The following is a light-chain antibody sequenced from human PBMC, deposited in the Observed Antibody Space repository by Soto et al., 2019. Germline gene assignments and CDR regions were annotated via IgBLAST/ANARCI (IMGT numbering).Light chain of an antibody. CDR3: QQRSSGPLT. Sequence: EIVVTQSPGTLSLSPGERATLSCRASQSVSSSYLAWYQQKPGQAPRLLIYDASNRATGIPARFSGSGSGTDFTLTISSLEPEDFAVYYCQQRSSGPLTFGQGTKVEIK. V-gene: IGKV3-11*01. J-gene: IGKJ1*01. CDR2: DAS. CDR1: QSVSSSY.